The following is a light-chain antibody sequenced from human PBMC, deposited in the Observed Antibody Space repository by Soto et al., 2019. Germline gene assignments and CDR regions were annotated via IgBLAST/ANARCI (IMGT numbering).Light chain of an antibody. V-gene: IGKV3-20*01. CDR2: GAS. Sequence: EIVLTQSPGTLSLSPGERATLSCRASQSVSSNYLAWYQQKPGQAPRLLIYGASTRATGIPERFSGSASGTYCSLTISRLEPEDFAVYYCQQFSTSPTMYTFGQGTKVEIK. CDR3: QQFSTSPTMYT. J-gene: IGKJ2*01. CDR1: QSVSSNY.